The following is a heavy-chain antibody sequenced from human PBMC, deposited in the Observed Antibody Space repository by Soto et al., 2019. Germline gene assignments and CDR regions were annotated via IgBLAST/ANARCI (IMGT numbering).Heavy chain of an antibody. CDR2: INPNSGGT. D-gene: IGHD2-15*01. CDR3: ARLRFGYCGGGSCYSHYYYGMDV. V-gene: IGHV1-2*02. CDR1: GYTFTGYY. Sequence: ASVKVSCKASGYTFTGYYMHWVRQAPGQGLEWMGWINPNSGGTNYAQKFQGRVTMTRDTSISTAYMELSRLRSDDTAMYYCARLRFGYCGGGSCYSHYYYGMDVWGQGTTVTVSS. J-gene: IGHJ6*02.